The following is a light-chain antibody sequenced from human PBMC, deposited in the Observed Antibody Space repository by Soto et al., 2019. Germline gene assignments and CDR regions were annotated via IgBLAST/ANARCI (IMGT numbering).Light chain of an antibody. J-gene: IGKJ1*01. CDR3: QQYSSTPRT. Sequence: DIVMTQSPDSLAVSLGERATINCKSSQSVLYSSNNKNYLAWYQQKPGQPPKLLIYWASTRESGVPVRFSGSGSGKDFTLTISSLQAEDVAVYYCQQYSSTPRTFGPGTKVEIK. V-gene: IGKV4-1*01. CDR2: WAS. CDR1: QSVLYSSNNKNY.